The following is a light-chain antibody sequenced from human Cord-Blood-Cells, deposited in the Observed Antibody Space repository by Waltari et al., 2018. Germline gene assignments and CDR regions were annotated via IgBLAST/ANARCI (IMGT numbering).Light chain of an antibody. CDR2: DAS. V-gene: IGKV3-11*01. CDR1: QSVSSY. CDR3: QQRSNWHPLT. Sequence: EIVLTQSPATLSLSPGERATLLCRASQSVSSYLAWYQQKPGQAPRLLIYDASNRATGIPARFSGSGSGTDFTLTISSLEPEDFAVYYCQQRSNWHPLTFGGGTKVEIK. J-gene: IGKJ4*01.